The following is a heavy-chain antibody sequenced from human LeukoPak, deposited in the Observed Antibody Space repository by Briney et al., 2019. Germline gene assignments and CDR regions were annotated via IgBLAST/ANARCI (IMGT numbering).Heavy chain of an antibody. Sequence: GGSLRLSCAVSGITFRSLWMNWVRQAPGKGLEWVAVIWYDGSNKYYADSVKGRFTISRDNSKNTLYLQMNSLRAEDTAVYYCAREDRTYYDILTGYSHWGQGTLVTVSS. J-gene: IGHJ4*02. CDR1: GITFRSLW. CDR3: AREDRTYYDILTGYSH. CDR2: IWYDGSNK. D-gene: IGHD3-9*01. V-gene: IGHV3-33*08.